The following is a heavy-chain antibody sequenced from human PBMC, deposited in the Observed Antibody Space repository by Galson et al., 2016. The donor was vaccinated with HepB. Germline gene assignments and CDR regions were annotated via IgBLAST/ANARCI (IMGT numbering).Heavy chain of an antibody. J-gene: IGHJ6*02. CDR2: VNHSGRT. CDR1: AGNFSGYY. V-gene: IGHV4-34*01. Sequence: ETLSLTCAVYAGNFSGYYWSWIRQAPGKGLEWIGEVNHSGRTTYNPSLMSRLTFSVDTSKHQFFLRLSSVTAADVAVYYCARGAVGYCTSNTCYNYFHGLDVWSQGTAVTVSS. CDR3: ARGAVGYCTSNTCYNYFHGLDV. D-gene: IGHD2-2*02.